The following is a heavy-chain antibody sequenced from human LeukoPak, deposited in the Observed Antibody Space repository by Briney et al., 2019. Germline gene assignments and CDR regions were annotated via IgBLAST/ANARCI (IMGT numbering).Heavy chain of an antibody. CDR2: ISTNGGYT. J-gene: IGHJ4*02. CDR1: GVSFSTYD. CDR3: AKKPATLKSPFDI. D-gene: IGHD5-24*01. Sequence: GGSLRLSCVGSGVSFSTYDMGWVRQTPGPGVGLVSAISTNGGYTEDADSVKGRFTISRDNSQNTLFLQMHSLRAEDTAVYYCAKKPATLKSPFDIWGQGTLVTVPP. V-gene: IGHV3-23*01.